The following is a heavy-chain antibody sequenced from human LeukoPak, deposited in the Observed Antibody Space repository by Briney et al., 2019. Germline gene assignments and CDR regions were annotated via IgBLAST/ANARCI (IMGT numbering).Heavy chain of an antibody. J-gene: IGHJ6*04. Sequence: GGSLRLSCAASGFTFSSYWMSWVRQTPGQGLEWVANIKQDGSEKYYVDSLKGRFTISRDNAKTSLYPQMNSLRAEDTAVYYCARFRGAMDVWGRGTTVTISS. CDR1: GFTFSSYW. CDR2: IKQDGSEK. D-gene: IGHD1-26*01. V-gene: IGHV3-7*01. CDR3: ARFRGAMDV.